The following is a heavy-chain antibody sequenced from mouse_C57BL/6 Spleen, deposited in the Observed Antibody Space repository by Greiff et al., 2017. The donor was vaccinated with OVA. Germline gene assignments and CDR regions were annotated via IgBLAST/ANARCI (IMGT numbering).Heavy chain of an antibody. CDR2: IDPSDSYT. CDR3: ARADLNYYGSSPWDFYV. J-gene: IGHJ1*03. CDR1: GYTFTSYW. V-gene: IGHV1-69*01. Sequence: VQLQQPGAELVMPGASVKLSCKASGYTFTSYWMHWVKQRPGQGLEWIGEIDPSDSYTNYNQKFKGKSTLTVDKSSSTAYMQLSSLTSEDSAVYYCARADLNYYGSSPWDFYVWGTGTTVTASS. D-gene: IGHD1-1*01.